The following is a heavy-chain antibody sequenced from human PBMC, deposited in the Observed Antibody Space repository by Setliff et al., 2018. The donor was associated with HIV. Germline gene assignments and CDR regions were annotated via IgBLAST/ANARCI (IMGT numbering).Heavy chain of an antibody. CDR3: AREIWGQVAHVPYGMDV. D-gene: IGHD5-12*01. CDR2: FYTSGST. J-gene: IGHJ6*02. CDR1: GDSMNDYY. V-gene: IGHV4-4*07. Sequence: SETLSLTCTVSGDSMNDYYWTWIRQPAGKALEWIGRFYTSGSTNYNPSLKSRVTMSVDTSKNQFSLKVRYVTAADTAIYYCAREIWGQVAHVPYGMDVWGQGTTVTVSS.